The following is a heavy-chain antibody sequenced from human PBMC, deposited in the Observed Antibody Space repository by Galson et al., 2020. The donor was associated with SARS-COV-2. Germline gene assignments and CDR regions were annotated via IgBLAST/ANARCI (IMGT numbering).Heavy chain of an antibody. CDR2: IYYSGST. Sequence: SETLSLTCTVSGGSISSSSYYWGWIRQPPGKGLEWIGSIYYSGSTYYNPSLKSRVTISVDTSKNQFSLKLSSVTAADTAVYYCARLRLGVWGSCRSGFDYWGQGTLVTVSS. J-gene: IGHJ4*02. CDR1: GGSISSSSYY. V-gene: IGHV4-39*01. CDR3: ARLRLGVWGSCRSGFDY. D-gene: IGHD3-16*02.